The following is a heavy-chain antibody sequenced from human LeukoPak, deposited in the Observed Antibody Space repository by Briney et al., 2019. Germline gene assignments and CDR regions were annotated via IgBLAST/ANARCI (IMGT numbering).Heavy chain of an antibody. CDR1: GYTFTGYY. Sequence: ASVKVSCKASGYTFTGYYMHWVRQAPGQGLEWMGWINPNSGGTNYAQKFQGWVTMTRDTSISTAYMELSRLRSDDTAVYYCAREGNYGHKAGYAFDIWGQGTMVTVSS. V-gene: IGHV1-2*04. D-gene: IGHD3-10*01. CDR3: AREGNYGHKAGYAFDI. CDR2: INPNSGGT. J-gene: IGHJ3*02.